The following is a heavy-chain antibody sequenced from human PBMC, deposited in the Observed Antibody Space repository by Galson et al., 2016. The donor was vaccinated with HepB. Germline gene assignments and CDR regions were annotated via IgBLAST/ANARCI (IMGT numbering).Heavy chain of an antibody. CDR3: AGVVVAATNWIDP. J-gene: IGHJ5*02. D-gene: IGHD2-15*01. Sequence: SETLSLTCGVSGGSFNTYYWSWIRQSPGKGLEWIGEINHSGFTKYNPSLKSRVTISVDTSKNQFSLELTSMTAADTVVYYCAGVVVAATNWIDPWGQGTLVTVSA. CDR1: GGSFNTYY. V-gene: IGHV4-34*01. CDR2: INHSGFT.